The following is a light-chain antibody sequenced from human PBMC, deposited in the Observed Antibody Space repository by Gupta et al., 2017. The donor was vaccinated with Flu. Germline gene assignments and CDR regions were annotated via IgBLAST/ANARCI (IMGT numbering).Light chain of an antibody. CDR2: QDS. CDR3: QAWDSSTACVV. CDR1: KLGDKY. Sequence: SYELTQPPSVSVSPGQTASITCSGDKLGDKYACWYQQKPGQSPVLVIYQDSKRPSGIPERFSGSNSGNTATLTISGTQARDEADYYCQAWDSSTACVVFGGGTKLTVL. V-gene: IGLV3-1*01. J-gene: IGLJ2*01.